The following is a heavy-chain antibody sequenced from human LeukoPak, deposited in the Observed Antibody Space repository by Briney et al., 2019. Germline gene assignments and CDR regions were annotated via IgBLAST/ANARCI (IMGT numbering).Heavy chain of an antibody. J-gene: IGHJ4*02. CDR3: AKDERNWNYNLASQTYD. V-gene: IGHV3-23*01. D-gene: IGHD1-7*01. CDR2: ISGSGVST. Sequence: GGSLRLSCAASGFRFSSYAMSWVRQAPGKGLEWVSAISGSGVSTYYADSVKGRFTVSRDNSKNTLYLQMGSLRAEDTAVYYCAKDERNWNYNLASQTYDWGQGTLVTVSS. CDR1: GFRFSSYA.